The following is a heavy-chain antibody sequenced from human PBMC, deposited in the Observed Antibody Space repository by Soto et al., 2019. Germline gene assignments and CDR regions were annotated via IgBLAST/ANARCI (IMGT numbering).Heavy chain of an antibody. Sequence: QVQLVESGGGVVQPGRSLRLSCAASGFTFSSYAMHWVRQAPGKGLEWVAVISYDGSNKYYADSVKGRFTISRDNSKNTLYLQMNSRRVADTAVYYCARDYYRFNSGYGFSMDVWGQGTTVTVSS. CDR3: ARDYYRFNSGYGFSMDV. J-gene: IGHJ6*02. CDR1: GFTFSSYA. CDR2: ISYDGSNK. D-gene: IGHD5-12*01. V-gene: IGHV3-30-3*01.